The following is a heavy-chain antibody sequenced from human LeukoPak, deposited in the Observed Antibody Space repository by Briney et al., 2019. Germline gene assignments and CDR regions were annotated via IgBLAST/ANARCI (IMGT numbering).Heavy chain of an antibody. CDR2: ISYGGCNE. V-gene: IGHV3-30*04. Sequence: GRPLRLPCAASGFTFSSYVMHWLRQAPGKALVGVANISYGGCNEFYADSVRRRYTLSRDNPKNTLYPKMNSQRAGDSAVYYCARDKGTSYLSSFDYWGEGTLGTVSS. CDR1: GFTFSSYV. J-gene: IGHJ4*02. D-gene: IGHD6-6*01. CDR3: ARDKGTSYLSSFDY.